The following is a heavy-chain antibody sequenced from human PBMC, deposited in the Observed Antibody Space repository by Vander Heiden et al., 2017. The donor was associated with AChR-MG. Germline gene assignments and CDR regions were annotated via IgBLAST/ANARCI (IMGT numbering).Heavy chain of an antibody. CDR2: ISSSSSYI. J-gene: IGHJ6*02. CDR1: GFTSSSYS. V-gene: IGHV3-21*01. Sequence: EVQLVESGGGLVKPGGSLRLSCAASGFTSSSYSMNWVRQAPGKGLEWVSSISSSSSYIYYADSVKGRFTISRDNAKNSLYLQMNSLRAEDTAVYYCARDYDFWSGYLVSHYYYYYGMDVWGQGTTVTVSS. CDR3: ARDYDFWSGYLVSHYYYYYGMDV. D-gene: IGHD3-3*01.